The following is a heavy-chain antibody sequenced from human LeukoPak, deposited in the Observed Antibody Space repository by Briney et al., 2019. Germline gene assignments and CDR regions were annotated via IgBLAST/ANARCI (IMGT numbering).Heavy chain of an antibody. J-gene: IGHJ4*02. CDR3: ARRKMYDFDY. CDR2: IYPGDSDT. Sequence: GESLKISCXGSGYSFTSYWIGWVREMPGKGLEWMGIIYPGDSDTKYSPSFQGQVTISADKSTSTAYLQWSSLKASDTAMYYCARRKMYDFDYWGQGTLVTVSS. D-gene: IGHD3-3*01. CDR1: GYSFTSYW. V-gene: IGHV5-51*01.